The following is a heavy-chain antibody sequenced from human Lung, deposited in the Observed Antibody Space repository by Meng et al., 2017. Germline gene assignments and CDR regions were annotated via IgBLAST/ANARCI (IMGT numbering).Heavy chain of an antibody. Sequence: GESLKISCAASGFTFSAYTTNWVRQTPGKGLEWVSSISSSSTYIYYADSVKGRFTISRDNAKNSLYLQMNSLRAEDTAVYYCAREGGIVVVPAALPDAFDIWGQGAMVTVSS. J-gene: IGHJ3*02. D-gene: IGHD2-2*01. CDR3: AREGGIVVVPAALPDAFDI. CDR2: ISSSSTYI. CDR1: GFTFSAYT. V-gene: IGHV3-21*01.